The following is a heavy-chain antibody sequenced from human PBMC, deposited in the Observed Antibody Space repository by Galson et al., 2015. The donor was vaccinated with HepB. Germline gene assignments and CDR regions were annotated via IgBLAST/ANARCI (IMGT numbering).Heavy chain of an antibody. D-gene: IGHD6-19*01. Sequence: SLRLSCAASGFTVSSDYMGWARQAPGKGLEWGSVIYTSGSSYYADSVKGRFTISRDNFRNTMYLQMNTLRAEDTAVYYCARAPSSGSYKWGQGTLVTVSS. CDR3: ARAPSSGSYK. CDR1: GFTVSSDY. CDR2: IYTSGSS. V-gene: IGHV3-66*01. J-gene: IGHJ4*02.